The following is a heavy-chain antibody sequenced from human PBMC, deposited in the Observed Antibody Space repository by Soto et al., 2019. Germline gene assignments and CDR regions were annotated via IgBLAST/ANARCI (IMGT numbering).Heavy chain of an antibody. J-gene: IGHJ6*03. D-gene: IGHD2-15*01. Sequence: QTLSLTCAISGDSVSSNSAAWSWIRQSPSRGLEWLGRTYYRSKWYNDYAVSVKSRITINPDTSKNQFSLQLNSVTPEDTAVYYCASGVVVVVAATPSSNYYYYMDVWGKGTTVTVSS. V-gene: IGHV6-1*01. CDR3: ASGVVVVVAATPSSNYYYYMDV. CDR1: GDSVSSNSAA. CDR2: TYYRSKWYN.